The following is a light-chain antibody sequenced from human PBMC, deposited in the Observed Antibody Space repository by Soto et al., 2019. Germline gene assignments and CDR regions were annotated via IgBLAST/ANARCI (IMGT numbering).Light chain of an antibody. V-gene: IGLV1-51*01. CDR3: ETGESSRGAVV. CDR2: DNN. Sequence: QSVLTQPPSVSAAPGQKVTISCSGSSSNIGNNYVSWYQQLPGTAPKLLIYDNNKRPSGIPDRFSGSKSGTSATLGITGLRTGEGADYYGETGESSRGAVVFGGGT. CDR1: SSNIGNNY. J-gene: IGLJ2*01.